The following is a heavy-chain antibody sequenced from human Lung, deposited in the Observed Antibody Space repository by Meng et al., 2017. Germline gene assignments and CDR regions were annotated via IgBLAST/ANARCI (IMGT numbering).Heavy chain of an antibody. J-gene: IGHJ4*02. Sequence: LVQSWAEGKKPVASVNVSCKASGYTFPGYWLHWVRRAPGQGLEWMGRINPKSGDTHYAQRFQGRVTMTGDTSISTAYMELSGLRSDDTAMYYCARDEDISAAGKLFGDYWGQGTLVTVSS. V-gene: IGHV1-2*06. CDR1: GYTFPGYW. D-gene: IGHD6-13*01. CDR3: ARDEDISAAGKLFGDY. CDR2: INPKSGDT.